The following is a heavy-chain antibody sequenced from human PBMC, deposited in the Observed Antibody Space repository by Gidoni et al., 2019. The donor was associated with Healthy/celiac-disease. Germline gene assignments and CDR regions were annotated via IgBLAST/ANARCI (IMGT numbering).Heavy chain of an antibody. CDR3: ARGVRGGYLYYFDY. CDR2: IYYSGST. J-gene: IGHJ4*02. Sequence: QVQLQESGPGLVKPSETLSLTCTVSGGSISSYYWSWIRQPPGKGLELIGYIYYSGSTNYNPSLKSRVTISVDTSKNQFSLKLSSVTAADTAVYYCARGVRGGYLYYFDYWGQGTLVTVSS. D-gene: IGHD3-22*01. CDR1: GGSISSYY. V-gene: IGHV4-59*01.